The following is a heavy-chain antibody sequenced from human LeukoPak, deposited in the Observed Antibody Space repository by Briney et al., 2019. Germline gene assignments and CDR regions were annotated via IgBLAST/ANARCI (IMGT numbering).Heavy chain of an antibody. J-gene: IGHJ4*02. CDR3: ARDRDNVAGSRGYFDY. Sequence: GGSLRLSCAASGFTFSNYAVTWVRQAPGKGLEWVSAISGSGGSTYYADSVKGRFTISRDNSKNTLYLQMNSLRAEDTAVYYCARDRDNVAGSRGYFDYWGQGTLVTVSS. D-gene: IGHD6-19*01. CDR2: ISGSGGST. V-gene: IGHV3-23*01. CDR1: GFTFSNYA.